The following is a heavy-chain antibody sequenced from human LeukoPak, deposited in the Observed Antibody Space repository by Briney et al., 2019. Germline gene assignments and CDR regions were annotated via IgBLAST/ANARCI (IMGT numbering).Heavy chain of an antibody. CDR3: ARQGYSSGWYVIYYFDY. J-gene: IGHJ4*02. CDR1: GYSFTSYW. D-gene: IGHD6-19*01. V-gene: IGHV5-51*01. Sequence: GESLKISCKGSGYSFTSYWIGWVRQMPGKGLKWMGIIYPGDSDTRYSPSFQGQFTISADKSISTAYLQWSSLKASDTAMYYCARQGYSSGWYVIYYFDYWGQGTLVTVSS. CDR2: IYPGDSDT.